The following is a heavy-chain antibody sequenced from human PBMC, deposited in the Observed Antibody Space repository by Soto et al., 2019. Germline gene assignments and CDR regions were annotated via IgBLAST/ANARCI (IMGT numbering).Heavy chain of an antibody. CDR1: GGSFIGYY. J-gene: IGHJ3*02. D-gene: IGHD2-2*01. V-gene: IGHV4-34*01. CDR2: INHSGST. CDR3: ARGECSSNYCFTRWALDI. Sequence: PSETLSLTCAVYGGSFIGYYCTFIGHTPWKWREWIMEINHSGSTNYKPSLKCRISMSADTSKKQFSLNLTSVTAADTAVYYCARGECSSNYCFTRWALDIWGQGTVVTVSS.